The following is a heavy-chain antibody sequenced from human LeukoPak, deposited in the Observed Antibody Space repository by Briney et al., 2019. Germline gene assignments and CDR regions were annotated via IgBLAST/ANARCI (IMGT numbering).Heavy chain of an antibody. Sequence: PGESLRISCKGSGYSFTGYWISWVRQMPGKGLEWMGIIYPGDSDTRYSPSFQGQVTISADKSISTAYLQWSSLKASDTAMYYCARTPAGYGWNYAPYFQHWGQGTLVTVSS. D-gene: IGHD1-7*01. J-gene: IGHJ1*01. CDR1: GYSFTGYW. CDR3: ARTPAGYGWNYAPYFQH. CDR2: IYPGDSDT. V-gene: IGHV5-51*01.